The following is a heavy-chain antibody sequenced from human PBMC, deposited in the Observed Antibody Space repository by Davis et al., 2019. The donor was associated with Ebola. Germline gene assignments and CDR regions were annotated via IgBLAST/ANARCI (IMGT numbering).Heavy chain of an antibody. CDR3: VRGAGWLLDY. Sequence: PGGSLRLSCSGSGFSFGDCAMSWFRQAPGKGLEWVANIKQDGSETYYVDSVKGRFTISRDNAKNSLFLQMNGLTVDDTAVYYCVRGAGWLLDYWGQGTLVTVSS. V-gene: IGHV3-7*01. CDR1: GFSFGDCA. CDR2: IKQDGSET. D-gene: IGHD5-12*01. J-gene: IGHJ4*02.